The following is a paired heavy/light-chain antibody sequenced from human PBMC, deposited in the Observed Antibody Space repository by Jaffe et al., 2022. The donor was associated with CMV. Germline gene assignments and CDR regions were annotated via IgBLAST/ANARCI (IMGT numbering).Heavy chain of an antibody. V-gene: IGHV4-59*01. CDR2: IYYSGST. CDR1: GGSIRGYH. Sequence: QVQLQESGPGLVKPSETLSLNCTVSGGSIRGYHWSWIRQPPGKGLEWIGNIYYSGSTNYNPSLKTRVTISVDTSKNQFSLKLSSVTAADTAVYYCARLGSGYGPYYMDVWGKGTTVTVSS. D-gene: IGHD3-16*01. CDR3: ARLGSGYGPYYMDV. J-gene: IGHJ6*03.
Light chain of an antibody. CDR1: HGISRW. J-gene: IGKJ3*01. Sequence: DIQMTQSPSSVSASVGDRVTITCRASHGISRWLAWYQQKPGKTPRLLIYAASSLQSGVPSRFSGSGSGKEFTLTISSLQPEDFATYYCQQAHSFSFGPGTTVDIK. V-gene: IGKV1-12*02. CDR3: QQAHSFS. CDR2: AAS.